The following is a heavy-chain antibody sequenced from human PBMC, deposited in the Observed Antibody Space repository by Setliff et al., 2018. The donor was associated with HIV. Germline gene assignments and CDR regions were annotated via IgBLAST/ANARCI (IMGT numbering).Heavy chain of an antibody. V-gene: IGHV4-34*01. Sequence: SETLSLTCAVYGGSFNDYYWTWIRQPPGKGLEWIGEIDHSGSTKYHASLKSRVTISIDTSKNQISLKLSSVTAADTDVYYCARGLNYYGSGSYLPLGYWGQGTLVTVSS. CDR2: IDHSGST. CDR3: ARGLNYYGSGSYLPLGY. D-gene: IGHD3-10*01. CDR1: GGSFNDYY. J-gene: IGHJ4*02.